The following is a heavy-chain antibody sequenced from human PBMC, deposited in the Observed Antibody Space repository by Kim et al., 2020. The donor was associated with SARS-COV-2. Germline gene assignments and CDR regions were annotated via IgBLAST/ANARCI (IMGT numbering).Heavy chain of an antibody. V-gene: IGHV5-51*01. CDR2: T. D-gene: IGHD3-10*01. CDR3: ARRGDDYYFDF. Sequence: TRYSPSFQGQVTISAAKSISTAYLQWSSLEASDTAMYYCARRGDDYYFDFWGQGTLVTVSS. J-gene: IGHJ4*02.